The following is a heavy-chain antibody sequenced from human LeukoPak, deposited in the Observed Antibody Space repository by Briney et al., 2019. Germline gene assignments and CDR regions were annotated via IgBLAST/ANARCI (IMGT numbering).Heavy chain of an antibody. CDR2: IYHSGST. Sequence: SETLSLTCTVSGYSISSGYYWGWIRQPPGKGLEWIGSIYHSGSTYYNPSLKTRITMSVDTSKNQFSLKVKSVTAADTAMYYCARVTWYAFDIWGQGTRVTVSS. V-gene: IGHV4-38-2*02. CDR3: ARVTWYAFDI. J-gene: IGHJ3*02. CDR1: GYSISSGYY. D-gene: IGHD3-16*01.